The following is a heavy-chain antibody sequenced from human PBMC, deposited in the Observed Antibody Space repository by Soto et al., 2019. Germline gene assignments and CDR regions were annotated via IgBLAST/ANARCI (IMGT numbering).Heavy chain of an antibody. Sequence: QVQLVQSGSEVKEPGASVKVSCKASGYTFTGYYVLWVRQAPGQGPECMGWINPYTGGTNYAQKFQGRVTMTRDTSISTAYMERSKLISDDTAVYYCATQFHHCGGDCYRGPYFGMDVWGQGTTVTVSS. CDR1: GYTFTGYY. CDR3: ATQFHHCGGDCYRGPYFGMDV. V-gene: IGHV1-2*02. J-gene: IGHJ6*02. CDR2: INPYTGGT. D-gene: IGHD2-21*02.